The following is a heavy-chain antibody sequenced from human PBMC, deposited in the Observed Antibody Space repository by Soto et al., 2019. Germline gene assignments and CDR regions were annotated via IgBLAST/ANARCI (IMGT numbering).Heavy chain of an antibody. CDR1: GGSISETYW. Sequence: QVQLQESGPGLMEPSETLSLTCAVSGGSISETYWWSWVRQPPGKGLEWIGEISYRGTTHYNPYLRSRVTISMDTSRNQISLTLISVTAADSASYYCARHIGVTGTRGFDYWGQGTLVTVSS. V-gene: IGHV4-4*02. J-gene: IGHJ4*02. CDR3: ARHIGVTGTRGFDY. CDR2: ISYRGTT. D-gene: IGHD6-19*01.